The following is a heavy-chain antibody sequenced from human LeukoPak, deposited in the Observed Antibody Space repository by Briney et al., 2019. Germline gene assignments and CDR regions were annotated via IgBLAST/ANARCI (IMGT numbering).Heavy chain of an antibody. Sequence: GGSLRLSCAVSGITFSSYWMQWVRQDPGRGVLWVSRINSQGTYTNYAHSVKGRFTISRDNAKNTLYLQMSSLRADDTAVYYCAKDRARYSGSYWGLYFDYWGQGTLVTVSS. CDR1: GITFSSYW. D-gene: IGHD1-26*01. CDR2: INSQGTYT. V-gene: IGHV3-74*01. J-gene: IGHJ4*02. CDR3: AKDRARYSGSYWGLYFDY.